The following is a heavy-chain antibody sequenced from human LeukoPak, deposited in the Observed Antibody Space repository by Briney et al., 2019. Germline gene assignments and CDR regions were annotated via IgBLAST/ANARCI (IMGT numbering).Heavy chain of an antibody. D-gene: IGHD6-19*01. CDR1: GFTFDDYA. V-gene: IGHV3-9*01. J-gene: IGHJ4*02. Sequence: PGGSLRLSCAASGFTFDDYAMHWARQAPGKGLEWVSGISWNSGSIGYADSVKGRFTISRDNAKNSLYLQMNSLRAEDTALYYCAKDRAEGSSGWYYFDYWGQGTLVTVSS. CDR2: ISWNSGSI. CDR3: AKDRAEGSSGWYYFDY.